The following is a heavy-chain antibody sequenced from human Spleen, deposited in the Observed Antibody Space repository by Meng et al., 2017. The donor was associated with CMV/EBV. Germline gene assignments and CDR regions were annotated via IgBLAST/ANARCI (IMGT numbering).Heavy chain of an antibody. Sequence: GESLKISCAASGFTFSSYGMHWVRQAPGKGLEWVAFIRYDGSNKYYADSVKGRFTISRDNAKNSLLLQMNSLRADDTAVYYCARDPRGDGGVTFDYWGQGILVTVSS. CDR3: ARDPRGDGGVTFDY. CDR2: IRYDGSNK. J-gene: IGHJ4*02. V-gene: IGHV3-30*02. D-gene: IGHD5-24*01. CDR1: GFTFSSYG.